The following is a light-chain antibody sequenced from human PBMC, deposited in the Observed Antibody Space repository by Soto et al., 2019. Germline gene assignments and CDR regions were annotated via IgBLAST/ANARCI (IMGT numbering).Light chain of an antibody. CDR2: LGS. CDR3: MQALQTPVT. J-gene: IGKJ4*01. Sequence: DIVMTQSPLSLPVTPGEPASISCRSSQSLLHSNGYYCLDWYLQKPGQSPQLLNYLGSNRASGVPDRFSGSGSGTDFTLKISRVEAEDVGVYYCMQALQTPVTFGGGTKVEIK. V-gene: IGKV2-28*01. CDR1: QSLLHSNGYYC.